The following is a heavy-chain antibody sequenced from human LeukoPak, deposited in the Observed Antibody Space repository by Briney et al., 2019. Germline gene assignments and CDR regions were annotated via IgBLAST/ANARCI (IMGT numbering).Heavy chain of an antibody. J-gene: IGHJ6*02. Sequence: PSETLSLTCTVSGGSISSYYWSWIRQPPGKGLEWIGYIYYSGSTNYNPSLKSRVTISVDTSKNQFSLKLSSVTAAVTAVYYCARDRTRITMVRGVRRYYGMDVWGQGTTVTVSS. CDR3: ARDRTRITMVRGVRRYYGMDV. CDR1: GGSISSYY. V-gene: IGHV4-59*01. D-gene: IGHD3-10*01. CDR2: IYYSGST.